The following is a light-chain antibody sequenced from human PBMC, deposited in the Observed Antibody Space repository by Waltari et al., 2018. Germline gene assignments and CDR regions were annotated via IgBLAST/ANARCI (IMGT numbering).Light chain of an antibody. Sequence: QAGLPQPPSVSTGLRQTATPTSTGNTNTVGNQRALCLQQHPGHPPNLLPYRNNNRPETISERFSASRSGNSASLTITGLRAEDEDDYYCSTWDISLSAHVFGTGPKVTVL. CDR1: TNTVGNQR. J-gene: IGLJ1*01. V-gene: IGLV10-54*04. CDR2: RNN. CDR3: STWDISLSAHV.